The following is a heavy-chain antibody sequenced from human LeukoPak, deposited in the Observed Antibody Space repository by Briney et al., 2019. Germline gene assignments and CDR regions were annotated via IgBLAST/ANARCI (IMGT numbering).Heavy chain of an antibody. V-gene: IGHV4-38-2*01. CDR1: GYSISSGYY. CDR3: ARLGVVVPAAVEIAAAENYFDY. D-gene: IGHD2-2*01. Sequence: SETLSLTCAVSGYSISSGYYWGWIRQPPGKGLEWIGSIYHSGSTYYNPSLKSRVTISVDTSKNQCSLKLSSVTAADTAVYYCARLGVVVPAAVEIAAAENYFDYWGQGTLVTVSS. CDR2: IYHSGST. J-gene: IGHJ4*02.